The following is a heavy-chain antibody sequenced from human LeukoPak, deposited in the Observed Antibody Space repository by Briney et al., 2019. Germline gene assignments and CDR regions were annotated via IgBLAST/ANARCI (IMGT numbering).Heavy chain of an antibody. CDR2: FYYSGST. Sequence: SETLSLTCSVSGASISSSSYYWGWVRQPPGRGLEWIGSFYYSGSTYYNPSLKSRVTISVDTSKTHFSLKVSSVTAADTAVYYCARGIARGWSVYYFDYWGQGTLVTVSS. D-gene: IGHD6-19*01. J-gene: IGHJ4*02. V-gene: IGHV4-39*07. CDR1: GASISSSSYY. CDR3: ARGIARGWSVYYFDY.